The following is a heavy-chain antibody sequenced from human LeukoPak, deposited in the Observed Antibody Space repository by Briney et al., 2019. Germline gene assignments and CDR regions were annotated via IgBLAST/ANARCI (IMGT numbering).Heavy chain of an antibody. V-gene: IGHV3-9*01. J-gene: IGHJ4*02. CDR2: ISWNSGSI. CDR1: GFTFDDYA. CDR3: AKDILSWSSGYPENVGFDY. Sequence: GGSLRLSCADSGFTFDDYAIHWVRQAPGKGLEWVSGISWNSGSIGYADSVKGRFTISRDNSKNTLYLQMHSLRTEDTAVYFCAKDILSWSSGYPENVGFDYWGQGTRVTVSS. D-gene: IGHD3-22*01.